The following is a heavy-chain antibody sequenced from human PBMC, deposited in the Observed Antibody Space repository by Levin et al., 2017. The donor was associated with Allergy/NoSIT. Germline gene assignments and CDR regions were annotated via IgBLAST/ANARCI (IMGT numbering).Heavy chain of an antibody. Sequence: LSLTCAASGFTFSSYGIHWVRQVPGEGLDWVALISYDGRNKYYVDSVKGRFTISRDNSKNMMYLQMNSLRVEDTAVYYCAKRVWAAASEYGADVWGQGTTVTVSS. V-gene: IGHV3-30*18. CDR1: GFTFSSYG. CDR3: AKRVWAAASEYGADV. J-gene: IGHJ6*02. CDR2: ISYDGRNK. D-gene: IGHD6-13*01.